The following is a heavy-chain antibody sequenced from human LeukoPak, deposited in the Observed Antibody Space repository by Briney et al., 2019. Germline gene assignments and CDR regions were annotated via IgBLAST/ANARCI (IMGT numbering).Heavy chain of an antibody. V-gene: IGHV4-59*10. D-gene: IGHD4-11*01. Sequence: SETLSLTCAVYGGSFSGYYWSWIRQPAGKGLEWIGRIYTSGSTNYNPSLKSRVTISVDTSKNQFSLKLSSVTAADTAVYYCARAPVGPAVTDYYYYYYYMDVWGKGTTVTVSS. CDR2: IYTSGST. J-gene: IGHJ6*03. CDR1: GGSFSGYY. CDR3: ARAPVGPAVTDYYYYYYYMDV.